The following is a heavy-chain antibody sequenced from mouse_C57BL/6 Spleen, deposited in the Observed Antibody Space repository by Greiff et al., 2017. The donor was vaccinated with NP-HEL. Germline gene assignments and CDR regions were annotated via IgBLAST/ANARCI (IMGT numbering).Heavy chain of an antibody. Sequence: EVQLQQSGPELVKPGASVKISCKASGYTFTDYYMNWVKQSHGKSLEWIGDINPNNGGTSYNQKFKGKATLTVDKSSSTAYMELRSLTSEDSAVYYCASEIYDGYYEFAYWGQGTLVTVSA. CDR1: GYTFTDYY. CDR3: ASEIYDGYYEFAY. V-gene: IGHV1-26*01. J-gene: IGHJ3*01. D-gene: IGHD2-3*01. CDR2: INPNNGGT.